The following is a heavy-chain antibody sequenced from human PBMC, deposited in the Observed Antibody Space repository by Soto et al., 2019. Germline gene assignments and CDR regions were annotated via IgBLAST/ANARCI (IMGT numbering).Heavy chain of an antibody. CDR3: AREVDAFDI. Sequence: VGTLRLSGAASVFAFSSYWMSWFRQAPGKVLEWVAHIKQDGSEKYYVDSVKGRFTISRENAKNSLYLQMNSLRAEDTAVYYCAREVDAFDIWGQGTMVTVSS. CDR2: IKQDGSEK. J-gene: IGHJ3*02. CDR1: VFAFSSYW. V-gene: IGHV3-7*03.